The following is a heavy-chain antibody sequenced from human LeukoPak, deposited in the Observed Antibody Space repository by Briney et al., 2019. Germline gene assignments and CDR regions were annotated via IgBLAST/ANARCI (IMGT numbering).Heavy chain of an antibody. CDR1: GYTFTSYG. CDR2: ISAYNGNT. Sequence: ASVKVSCKASGYTFTSYGISWVRQAPGQGLEWMGWISAYNGNTNYAQKLQGRVTMTTDTSTSTAYMELRSLRSDDTAVYYCARDRKVGATLWRTDYWGQGTLVTVSP. D-gene: IGHD1-26*01. CDR3: ARDRKVGATLWRTDY. V-gene: IGHV1-18*01. J-gene: IGHJ4*02.